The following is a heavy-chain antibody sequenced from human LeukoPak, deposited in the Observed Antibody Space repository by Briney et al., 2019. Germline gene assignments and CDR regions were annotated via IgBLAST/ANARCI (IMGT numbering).Heavy chain of an antibody. CDR2: FSGSGGST. D-gene: IGHD6-6*01. CDR1: GFTFSSYA. V-gene: IGHV3-23*01. CDR3: AKDRGIAPRSTYDY. Sequence: GGSLRLSCAASGFTFSSYAMSWVRQAPGKGLEWVSTFSGSGGSTYYADSVKGRFTISRDNSKNTLFLQMYSLRAEDTAVYYCAKDRGIAPRSTYDYWGQGTLVT. J-gene: IGHJ4*02.